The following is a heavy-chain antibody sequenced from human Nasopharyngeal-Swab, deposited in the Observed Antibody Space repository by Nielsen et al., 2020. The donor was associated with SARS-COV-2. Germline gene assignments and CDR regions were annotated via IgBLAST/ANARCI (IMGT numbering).Heavy chain of an antibody. J-gene: IGHJ6*02. V-gene: IGHV1-2*06. CDR3: ARDGYYGSGSYYKRGGGYYYYYGMDV. CDR2: INPNSGGT. D-gene: IGHD3-10*01. Sequence: WVRQAPGQGLEWMGRINPNSGGTNYAQKFQGRVTMTRDTSISTAYMELRSLRSDDTAVYYCARDGYYGSGSYYKRGGGYYYYYGMDVWGQGTTVTVSS.